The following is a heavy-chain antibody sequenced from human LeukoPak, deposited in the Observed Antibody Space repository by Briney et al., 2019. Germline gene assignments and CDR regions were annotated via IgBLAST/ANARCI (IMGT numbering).Heavy chain of an antibody. J-gene: IGHJ4*02. CDR3: ARDLMGKAVADRFDY. V-gene: IGHV3-11*06. D-gene: IGHD6-19*01. CDR1: GFTFSDSY. Sequence: GGSLRLSCAASGFTFSDSYMSWIRQAPGKGLEWVSYISSSSNYANYADSVKGRFTISRDNSKNTLYLQMNSLRAEDTAVYYCARDLMGKAVADRFDYWGQGTLVTVSS. CDR2: ISSSSNYA.